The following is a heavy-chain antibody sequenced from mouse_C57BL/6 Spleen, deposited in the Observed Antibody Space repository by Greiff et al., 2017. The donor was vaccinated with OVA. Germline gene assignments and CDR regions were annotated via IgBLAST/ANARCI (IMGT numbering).Heavy chain of an antibody. J-gene: IGHJ2*01. V-gene: IGHV1-55*01. CDR3: AREDYDYDVRYFDY. CDR2: IYPGSGST. Sequence: QVQLQQSGAELVKPGASVKMSCKASGYTFTSYWITWVKQRPGQGLEWIGDIYPGSGSTNYNEKFKSKATLTVDTSSSTAYMQLSSLTSEDSAVYYCAREDYDYDVRYFDYWGQGTTLTVSS. D-gene: IGHD2-4*01. CDR1: GYTFTSYW.